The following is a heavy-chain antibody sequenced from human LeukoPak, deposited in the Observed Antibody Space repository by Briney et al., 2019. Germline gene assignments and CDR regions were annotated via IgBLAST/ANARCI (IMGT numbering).Heavy chain of an antibody. D-gene: IGHD2-2*01. CDR1: GGSISSYY. CDR2: IYYSGST. J-gene: IGHJ6*02. V-gene: IGHV4-59*01. CDR3: ARAHCSSTSCYSYYYYGMDV. Sequence: PSETLSLTCTVSGGSISSYYWSWIRQPPGKGLEWIGYIYYSGSTNYNPSLKSRVTISVDTSKNQFSLKLSSVTAADTAVYYCARAHCSSTSCYSYYYYGMDVWGQGTTATVSS.